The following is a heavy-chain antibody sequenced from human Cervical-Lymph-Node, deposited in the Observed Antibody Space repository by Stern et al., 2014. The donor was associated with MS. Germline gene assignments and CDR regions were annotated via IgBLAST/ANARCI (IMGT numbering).Heavy chain of an antibody. CDR3: ARGPNEHWGGHYHSNGLDV. J-gene: IGHJ6*02. CDR2: INPNRGGT. V-gene: IGHV1-2*02. CDR1: GYAFNSYY. D-gene: IGHD7-27*01. Sequence: QVQLVESGAEVKKPGASVTVSCTASGYAFNSYYLHWVRQAPGQGLEWKGWINPNRGGTAYAPRFHGRVSMTRDTSIITAYMELTGLTSDDTAVYYCARGPNEHWGGHYHSNGLDVWGLGTTVTVSS.